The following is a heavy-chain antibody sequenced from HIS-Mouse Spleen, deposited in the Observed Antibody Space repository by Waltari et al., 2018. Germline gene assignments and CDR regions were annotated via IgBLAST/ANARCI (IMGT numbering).Heavy chain of an antibody. CDR2: YYSGST. CDR3: ARASRDLLLPRYFDL. CDR1: GGSISSYY. V-gene: IGHV4-59*01. J-gene: IGHJ2*01. Sequence: QVQLQESGPGLVKPSETLSLTCTVSGGSISSYYWSWIRQPPGKGLEWIGYYSGSTNYTPYLKSRVTISVDTSKNQFSLKLSSVTAADTAVYYCARASRDLLLPRYFDLWGRGTLVTVSS.